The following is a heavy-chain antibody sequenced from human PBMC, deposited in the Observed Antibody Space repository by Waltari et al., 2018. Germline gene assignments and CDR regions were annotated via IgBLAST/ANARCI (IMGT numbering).Heavy chain of an antibody. V-gene: IGHV1-69*01. Sequence: QVQLVQSGAEVKKPGSSVKVSCKASGGTFSSYGISWVRQAPGQGLEWMGGSSPIFGTTNYEHKVQGRVTITADESTSTAYMELSSLRSEDTAVYYCASLVLPKGTFEPYNWFDPWGQGTLVTVSS. D-gene: IGHD2-8*01. CDR2: SSPIFGTT. CDR1: GGTFSSYG. CDR3: ASLVLPKGTFEPYNWFDP. J-gene: IGHJ5*02.